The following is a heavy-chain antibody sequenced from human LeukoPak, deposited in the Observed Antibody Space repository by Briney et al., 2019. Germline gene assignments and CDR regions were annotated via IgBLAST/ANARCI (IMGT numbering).Heavy chain of an antibody. D-gene: IGHD2-15*01. CDR3: AKSYKGYCSGGSCPDY. CDR1: GGSVSSGSYY. CDR2: IYYSGST. J-gene: IGHJ4*02. V-gene: IGHV4-61*01. Sequence: SETLSLTCTVSGGSVSSGSYYWSCVRQPPGKGLEWTGYIYYSGSTNYNPSLKSRVTISVDTSKNQFSLKLSSVTAADTAVYYCAKSYKGYCSGGSCPDYWGQGTLVTVSS.